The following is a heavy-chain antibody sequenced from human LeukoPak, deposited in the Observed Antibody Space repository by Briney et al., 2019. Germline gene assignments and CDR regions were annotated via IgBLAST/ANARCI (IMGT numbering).Heavy chain of an antibody. CDR3: AKDSSSRGWYFEH. CDR2: ISFDGSIT. Sequence: GRSLRLSCAASGFTFSSYAMHWVRQAPGKGLEWVSFISFDGSITYNADSVKGRLTISRDNSKNTVYLQMNRLRAEDTAVYFCAKDSSSRGWYFEHWGQGTLVTVSS. V-gene: IGHV3-30*04. J-gene: IGHJ4*02. D-gene: IGHD6-19*01. CDR1: GFTFSSYA.